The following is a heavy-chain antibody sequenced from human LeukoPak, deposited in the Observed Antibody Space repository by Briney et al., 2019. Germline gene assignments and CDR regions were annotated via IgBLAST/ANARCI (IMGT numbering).Heavy chain of an antibody. V-gene: IGHV4-61*02. Sequence: SETLSLTCTVSGGSISSGSYYWSWIRQPAGKGLEWIGRIYTSGSTNYNPSLKSRVTISVDTSKNQFSLKLSSVTAADTAVYYCARDPGSGWYSWFDPWGQGTLVTVSS. CDR3: ARDPGSGWYSWFDP. CDR2: IYTSGST. J-gene: IGHJ5*02. CDR1: GGSISSGSYY. D-gene: IGHD6-19*01.